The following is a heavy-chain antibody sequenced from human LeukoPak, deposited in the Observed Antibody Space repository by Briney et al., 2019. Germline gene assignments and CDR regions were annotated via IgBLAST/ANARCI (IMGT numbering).Heavy chain of an antibody. J-gene: IGHJ4*02. D-gene: IGHD1-26*01. CDR2: ISSSSSYI. V-gene: IGHV3-21*01. CDR1: GFTFSSYS. CDR3: ASGARYSGSYIDY. Sequence: PGGSLRLSCAASGFTFSSYSMNWVRQAPGKGLEWVSSISSSSSYIYYADSVKGRFTISRDNAKNSLYLQMDSLRAEDTAVYYCASGARYSGSYIDYWGQGTLVTVSS.